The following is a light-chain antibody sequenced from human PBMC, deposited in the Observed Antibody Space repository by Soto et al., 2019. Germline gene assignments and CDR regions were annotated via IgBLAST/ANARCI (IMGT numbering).Light chain of an antibody. Sequence: EVVMTQSPATLSVSPGERATLSCRASQSINSNLAWYQQKPGQAPRLLIFGASTRAHGIPARFSGSESGTEFTLTISSLQSEDFAVYYCQQYNDWPLTFGGGTKVEIK. V-gene: IGKV3-15*01. CDR1: QSINSN. J-gene: IGKJ4*01. CDR3: QQYNDWPLT. CDR2: GAS.